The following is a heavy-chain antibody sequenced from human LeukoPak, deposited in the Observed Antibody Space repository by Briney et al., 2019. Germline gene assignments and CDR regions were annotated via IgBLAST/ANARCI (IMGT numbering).Heavy chain of an antibody. J-gene: IGHJ5*02. CDR3: ARAIWFGELFDWFDP. V-gene: IGHV3-30*04. Sequence: PGRSLRLSCAASGFTFSSYAMHWVRQAPGKGLEWVAVISYDGSNKYYADSVKGRFTISRDNSKNTLYLQMNSLRAEDTAVYYCARAIWFGELFDWFDPWGQGNPGHRLL. CDR1: GFTFSSYA. CDR2: ISYDGSNK. D-gene: IGHD3-10*01.